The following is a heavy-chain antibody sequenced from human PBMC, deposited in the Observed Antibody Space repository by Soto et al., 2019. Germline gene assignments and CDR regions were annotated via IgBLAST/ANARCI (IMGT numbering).Heavy chain of an antibody. CDR2: TYYRSRWYS. CDR3: ARSEEDSDYYYYGMDV. D-gene: IGHD2-15*01. CDR1: GDTVSSNSVA. Sequence: SQTLSLTCVGSGDTVSSNSVAWNWVRQSPSRGLEWLGRTYYRSRWYSDYAVSVRSRIDINADTSRNQVSLQLNSVTPEDTAVYYCARSEEDSDYYYYGMDVWGQGTTVTVSS. J-gene: IGHJ6*02. V-gene: IGHV6-1*01.